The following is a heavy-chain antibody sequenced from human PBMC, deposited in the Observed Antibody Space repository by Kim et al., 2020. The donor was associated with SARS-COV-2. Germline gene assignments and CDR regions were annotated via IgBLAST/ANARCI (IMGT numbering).Heavy chain of an antibody. Sequence: ASVKVSCKASGYTFTGYAIHWVRQAPGQRLEWMGWINGGSGNTKYSQNFQDRVTITSDTSANTAYMELSSLRSEDTAVYYCARGMRYSSGWLRAFDIWGQGTMATVSS. CDR3: ARGMRYSSGWLRAFDI. J-gene: IGHJ3*02. CDR2: INGGSGNT. D-gene: IGHD6-19*01. V-gene: IGHV1-3*01. CDR1: GYTFTGYA.